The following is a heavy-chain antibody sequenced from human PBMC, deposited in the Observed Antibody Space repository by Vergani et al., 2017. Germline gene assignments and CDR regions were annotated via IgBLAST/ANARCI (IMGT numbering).Heavy chain of an antibody. CDR3: ARSKGDSSGPDAFDI. Sequence: EVQLVPSGAEVKKPGESLKISCKGSGYSFTSYWIGWVRQMPGKGLEWMGIIYPGDSDTRYSPSFQGQVTISADKTISTAYLQWSSLKASDTAMYYCARSKGDSSGPDAFDIWGQGTMVTVSS. CDR2: IYPGDSDT. J-gene: IGHJ3*02. D-gene: IGHD3-22*01. CDR1: GYSFTSYW. V-gene: IGHV5-51*01.